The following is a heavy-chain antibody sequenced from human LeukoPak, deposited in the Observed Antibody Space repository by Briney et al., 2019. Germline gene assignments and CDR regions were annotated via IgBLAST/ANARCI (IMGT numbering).Heavy chain of an antibody. D-gene: IGHD6-13*01. CDR1: GGSFSGYY. J-gene: IGHJ6*03. CDR3: ARGRSSSWYVKRNYYYYYYMDV. Sequence: SEPLSLTCAVYGGSFSGYYWSWIRQPPGKGLEWIGEINHSGSTNYNPSLKSRVTISVDTSKNQFSLKLSSVTAADTAVYYCARGRSSSWYVKRNYYYYYYMDVWGKGTTVTVSS. V-gene: IGHV4-34*01. CDR2: INHSGST.